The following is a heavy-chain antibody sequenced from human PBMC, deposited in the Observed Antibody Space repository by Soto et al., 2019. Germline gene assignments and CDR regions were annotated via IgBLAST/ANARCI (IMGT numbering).Heavy chain of an antibody. J-gene: IGHJ6*01. CDR3: ANNRGYSYAERYYYYGMDV. D-gene: IGHD5-18*01. CDR1: GFTFSSYG. CDR2: ISYDGSNK. V-gene: IGHV3-30*18. Sequence: QVQLVESGGGVVQPGRSLRLSCAASGFTFSSYGMHWVRQAPGKGLEWVAVISYDGSNKYYADSVKGRFTISRDNSKNTLYLQMNSLRAGDTAVYYCANNRGYSYAERYYYYGMDVW.